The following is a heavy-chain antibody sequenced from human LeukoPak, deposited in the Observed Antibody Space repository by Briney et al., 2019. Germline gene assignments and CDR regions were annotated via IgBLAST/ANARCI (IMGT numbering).Heavy chain of an antibody. J-gene: IGHJ4*02. CDR1: GFTFSSYW. CDR2: IKQDGSEK. CDR3: AREPTIFGVVIPPDY. D-gene: IGHD3-3*01. V-gene: IGHV3-7*03. Sequence: GGSLRLSCAASGFTFSSYWMSWVRQAPGKGLEWVANIKQDGSEKYYVDSVKGRFTISRDNVKNSLYLQMNSLRAEDTAVYYCAREPTIFGVVIPPDYWGQGTLVTVSS.